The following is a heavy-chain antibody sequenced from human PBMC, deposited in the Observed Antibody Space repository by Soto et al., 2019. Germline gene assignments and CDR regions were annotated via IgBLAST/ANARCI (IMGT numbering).Heavy chain of an antibody. CDR1: GFTFSSYG. J-gene: IGHJ3*02. Sequence: PGGSLRLSCAASGFTFSSYGMHWVRQAPGKGLEWVAVISHDGSNKYHADSVKGRFTISRDNSKNTLYLQMNSLGVEDMAVYYCAKVRLGRVAGTEAFDIWGQGTMVTVSS. CDR3: AKVRLGRVAGTEAFDI. CDR2: ISHDGSNK. V-gene: IGHV3-30*18. D-gene: IGHD6-19*01.